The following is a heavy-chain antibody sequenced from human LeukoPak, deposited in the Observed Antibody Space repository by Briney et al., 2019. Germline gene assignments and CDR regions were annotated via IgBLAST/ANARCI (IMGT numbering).Heavy chain of an antibody. CDR2: IYYSGST. CDR1: GVSISSGGYY. V-gene: IGHV4-31*03. D-gene: IGHD5-12*01. Sequence: TPSETLSLTCTVSGVSISSGGYYWSWIRQHPGKGLEWIGYIYYSGSTYYNPSLKSRVTISVDTSKNQFSLKLSSVTAADTAVYYCASLSMSGYPDYWGQGTLVTVSS. J-gene: IGHJ4*02. CDR3: ASLSMSGYPDY.